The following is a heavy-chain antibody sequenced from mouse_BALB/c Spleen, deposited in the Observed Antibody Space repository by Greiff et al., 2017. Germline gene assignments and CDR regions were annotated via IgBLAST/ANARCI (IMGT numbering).Heavy chain of an antibody. CDR3: ASYYYGSGGFDY. J-gene: IGHJ2*01. CDR2: INPYNGGT. V-gene: IGHV1-18*01. D-gene: IGHD1-1*01. CDR1: GYSFTGYT. Sequence: VQLKESGPELVKPGASMKISCKASGYSFTGYTMNWVKQSHGKNLEWIGLINPYNGGTSYNQKFKGKATLTVDKSSSTAYMELLSLTSEDSAVYYCASYYYGSGGFDYWGQGTTLTVSS.